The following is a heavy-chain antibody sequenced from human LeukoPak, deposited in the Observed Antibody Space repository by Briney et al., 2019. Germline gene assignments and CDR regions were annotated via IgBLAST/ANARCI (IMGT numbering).Heavy chain of an antibody. CDR3: AREFGGEGFDP. CDR2: IYYSGST. J-gene: IGHJ5*02. CDR1: GGSISSRAYF. D-gene: IGHD3-16*01. V-gene: IGHV4-39*07. Sequence: SETLSLTCTVSGGSISSRAYFWAWIRQPPGKGLEWIGSIYYSGSTYYNPSLKSRVTISVDTSKNQFSLKLSSVTAADTAVYYCAREFGGEGFDPWGQGTLVTVSS.